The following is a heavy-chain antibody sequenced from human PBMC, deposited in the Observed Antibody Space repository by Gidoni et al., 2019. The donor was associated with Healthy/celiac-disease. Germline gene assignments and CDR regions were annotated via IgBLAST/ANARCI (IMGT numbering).Heavy chain of an antibody. CDR2: IWYDGSNK. D-gene: IGHD3-22*01. V-gene: IGHV3-33*01. Sequence: QVQLVESGGGVGQPGRSLRLSCAASGFTFSSYGMHWVRQAPGKGLEWVAVIWYDGSNKYYADSVKGRFTISRDNSKNTLYLQMNSLRAEDTAVYYCARATYYYDSSGYYYFDYWGQGTLVTVSS. CDR1: GFTFSSYG. J-gene: IGHJ4*02. CDR3: ARATYYYDSSGYYYFDY.